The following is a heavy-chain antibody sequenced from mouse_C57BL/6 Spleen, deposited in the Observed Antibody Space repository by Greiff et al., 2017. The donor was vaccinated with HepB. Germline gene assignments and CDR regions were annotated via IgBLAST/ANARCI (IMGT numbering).Heavy chain of an antibody. CDR3: ARGGGYYAMDY. V-gene: IGHV5-16*01. Sequence: DVHLVESEGGLVQPGSSMKLSCTASGFTFSDYYMAWVRQVPEKGLEWVANINYDGSSTYYQDSLKSRFTISRENAKNILYLQMSSLKSEDTATYYCARGGGYYAMDYWGQGTSVTVSS. CDR2: INYDGSST. J-gene: IGHJ4*01. CDR1: GFTFSDYY.